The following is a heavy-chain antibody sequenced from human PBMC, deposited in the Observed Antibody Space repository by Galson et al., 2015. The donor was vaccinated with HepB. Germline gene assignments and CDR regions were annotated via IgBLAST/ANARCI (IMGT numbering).Heavy chain of an antibody. CDR1: GFTFSSYA. Sequence: SLRLSCAASGFTFSSYAMTWVRQAPGKGLEWVSAISGTGAYTYYADSVKGRFTVSRDNSRNTLYLQMNSLRAEDTAVYHCAKDKHSSSTTVPFFDYWGQGALVTVSS. D-gene: IGHD4-17*01. V-gene: IGHV3-23*01. CDR2: ISGTGAYT. CDR3: AKDKHSSSTTVPFFDY. J-gene: IGHJ4*02.